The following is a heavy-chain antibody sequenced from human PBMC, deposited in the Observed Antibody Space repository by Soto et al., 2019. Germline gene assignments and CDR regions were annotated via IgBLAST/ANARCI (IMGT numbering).Heavy chain of an antibody. V-gene: IGHV3-53*02. CDR2: TNTGGTT. J-gene: IGHJ6*02. CDR1: GFTVNSNY. CDR3: AKGDGFILAV. Sequence: EVQVLATGGGLTQPGGSLRLSCAASGFTVNSNYMSWVRQAPGEGLQWVSITNTGGTTYYADSVKGRFTVSRDNSKNTLYLQMNSLRAEDTAVYYCAKGDGFILAVWGQGTTVSVSS. D-gene: IGHD1-26*01.